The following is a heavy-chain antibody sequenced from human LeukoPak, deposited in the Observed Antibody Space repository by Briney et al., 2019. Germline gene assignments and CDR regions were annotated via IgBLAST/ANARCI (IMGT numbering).Heavy chain of an antibody. V-gene: IGHV1-58*01. J-gene: IGHJ3*02. D-gene: IGHD2-15*01. Sequence: GASVKVSCKASGFTFTSSAVQWVRQARGQRLEWIGWIVVGSGNTNYAQKFQGRVTMTRDTSISTAYMELSRLRSDDTAVYYCARSPGWWGHDAFDIWGQGTMVTVSS. CDR3: ARSPGWWGHDAFDI. CDR2: IVVGSGNT. CDR1: GFTFTSSA.